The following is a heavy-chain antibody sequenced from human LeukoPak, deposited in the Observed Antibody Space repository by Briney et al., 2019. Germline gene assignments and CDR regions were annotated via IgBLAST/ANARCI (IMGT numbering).Heavy chain of an antibody. V-gene: IGHV4-31*03. Sequence: SETLSLTCTVSGGSISSGGYYWSWIRQHPGKGLEWIGYIYYSGSTYYNPSLKSRVTISVDTSKNQFSLKLSSVTAADTAVYYCARVYGSGSYRGFDYWGQGTLVTVPS. CDR2: IYYSGST. CDR1: GGSISSGGYY. J-gene: IGHJ4*02. CDR3: ARVYGSGSYRGFDY. D-gene: IGHD3-10*01.